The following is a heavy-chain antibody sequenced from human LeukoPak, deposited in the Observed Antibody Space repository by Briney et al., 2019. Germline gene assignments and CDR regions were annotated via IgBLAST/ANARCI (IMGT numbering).Heavy chain of an antibody. D-gene: IGHD2-2*02. Sequence: GSLRLSCAASGFTFSSYAMHWVRQAPGKGLEWVAVISYDGSNKYYADSVKGRFTISRDNSKNTLYLQMNSLRAEDTAVYYCAKDRRYCSSTSCYTRNYYYYYGMDVWGQGTTVTVSS. J-gene: IGHJ6*02. CDR1: GFTFSSYA. V-gene: IGHV3-30*04. CDR3: AKDRRYCSSTSCYTRNYYYYYGMDV. CDR2: ISYDGSNK.